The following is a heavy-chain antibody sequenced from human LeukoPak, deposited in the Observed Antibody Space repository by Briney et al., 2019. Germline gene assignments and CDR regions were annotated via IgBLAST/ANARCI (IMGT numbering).Heavy chain of an antibody. CDR2: IKQDGSEK. Sequence: GGSLRLSCAASGFTFSSYWMSWVRQAPGKGLEWVANIKQDGSEKYYVDSVKGRFTISRDNAKNSLYLQMNSLRAEDTAVYYCARDLRAGGTWSYGVYFDLWGRGTLVTVPS. D-gene: IGHD4-17*01. CDR1: GFTFSSYW. V-gene: IGHV3-7*01. J-gene: IGHJ2*01. CDR3: ARDLRAGGTWSYGVYFDL.